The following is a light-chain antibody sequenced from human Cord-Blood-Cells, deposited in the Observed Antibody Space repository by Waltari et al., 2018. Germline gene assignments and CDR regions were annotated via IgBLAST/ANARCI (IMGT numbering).Light chain of an antibody. CDR1: QSVLHSSNNKNY. CDR2: WAS. CDR3: QQYYSTPPT. Sequence: DIVMTQSPDSLAVSLGERATINCRSSQSVLHSSNNKNYLAWYQQKPGQPPKLLIYWASTRDSGVPDRFSGSGSGTDFTLTISSLQAEDVAVYYCQQYYSTPPTFGQGTKLEIK. V-gene: IGKV4-1*01. J-gene: IGKJ2*01.